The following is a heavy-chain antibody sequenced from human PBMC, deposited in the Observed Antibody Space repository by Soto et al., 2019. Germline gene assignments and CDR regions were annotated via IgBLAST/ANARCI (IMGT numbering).Heavy chain of an antibody. J-gene: IGHJ4*02. Sequence: SEILSPTCTVPGVSISSSSYYRGSIRQPPGKGLEWIGSIYYSGSTYYNPSLKSRVTISVDTSKNQFSLKLSSVTAADTAVYYCARLGSSWYELDYWGQGTLVTVS. CDR2: IYYSGST. V-gene: IGHV4-39*01. CDR1: GVSISSSSYY. CDR3: ARLGSSWYELDY. D-gene: IGHD6-13*01.